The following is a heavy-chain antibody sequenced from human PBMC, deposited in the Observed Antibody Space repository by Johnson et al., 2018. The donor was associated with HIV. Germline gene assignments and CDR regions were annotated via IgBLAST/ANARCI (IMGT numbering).Heavy chain of an antibody. D-gene: IGHD6-13*01. CDR1: GFTFSSYW. Sequence: EVQLVESGGGLVQPGGSLRLSCAASGFTFSSYWMSWVRQAPGKGLEWVANIKQDGSEKYYVDSVKGRFTISRDDSKNTLYLQMNSLKTEDTAVYYCTTDLGSWSAFDIWGQGTMVTVSS. V-gene: IGHV3-7*03. CDR3: TTDLGSWSAFDI. J-gene: IGHJ3*02. CDR2: IKQDGSEK.